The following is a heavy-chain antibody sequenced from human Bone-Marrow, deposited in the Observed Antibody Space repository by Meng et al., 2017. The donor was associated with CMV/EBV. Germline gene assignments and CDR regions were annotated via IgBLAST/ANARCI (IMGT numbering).Heavy chain of an antibody. J-gene: IGHJ5*02. V-gene: IGHV4-39*07. D-gene: IGHD3-3*01. Sequence: GSLRLSCTVSGASISRSSYFWGWIRQPPGKGLEWIGTVSYSGSAYYNPSLKSRVTISIDTSKNHFSLKLTSVSAADTAIYFCARDPDFWSGSRLDPWGQGTLVTVYS. CDR2: VSYSGSA. CDR3: ARDPDFWSGSRLDP. CDR1: GASISRSSYF.